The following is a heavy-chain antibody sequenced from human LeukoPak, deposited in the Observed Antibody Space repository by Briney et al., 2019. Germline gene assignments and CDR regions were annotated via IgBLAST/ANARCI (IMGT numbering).Heavy chain of an antibody. CDR1: GGTFSSYA. CDR2: IIPIFGTA. V-gene: IGHV1-69*13. D-gene: IGHD4/OR15-4a*01. CDR3: ASGRLVYGGLDY. Sequence: ASVKVSCKASGGTFSSYAISWVRQAPGQGLEWMGGIIPIFGTANYAQKFQGRVTITADESTSTAYMELSSLRSEDTAVYYCASGRLVYGGLDYWGQGTPVTVSS. J-gene: IGHJ4*02.